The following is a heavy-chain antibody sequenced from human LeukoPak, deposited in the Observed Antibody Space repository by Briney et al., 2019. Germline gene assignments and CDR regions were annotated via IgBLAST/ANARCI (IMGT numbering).Heavy chain of an antibody. V-gene: IGHV3-74*01. Sequence: GGSPRLSCAASGFTFSSYWMHWVRQAPGKGLVWVSRINSDGSSTSYADSVKGRFTISRDNAKNTLYLQMNSLRAEDTAVYYCARDGAGYSFDYWGQGTLVTVSS. D-gene: IGHD5-24*01. CDR3: ARDGAGYSFDY. CDR2: INSDGSST. CDR1: GFTFSSYW. J-gene: IGHJ4*02.